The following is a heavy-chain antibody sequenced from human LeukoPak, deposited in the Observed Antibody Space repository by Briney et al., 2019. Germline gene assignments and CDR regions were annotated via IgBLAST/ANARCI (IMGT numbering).Heavy chain of an antibody. CDR1: GFTFSSYG. CDR3: AKEPIVGATHFDY. CDR2: ISYDGSNK. V-gene: IGHV3-30*18. D-gene: IGHD1-26*01. Sequence: TGGSLRLSCAASGFTFSSYGMHWVRQAPGKGLEWVAVISYDGSNKYYADSVKGRFTISRDNSKNTLYLQMNSLRAEDTAVYYCAKEPIVGATHFDYWGQGTLVTVSS. J-gene: IGHJ4*02.